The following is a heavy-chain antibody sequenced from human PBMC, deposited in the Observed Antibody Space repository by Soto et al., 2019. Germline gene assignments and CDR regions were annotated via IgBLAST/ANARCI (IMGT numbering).Heavy chain of an antibody. CDR1: GFTINNYA. J-gene: IGHJ4*02. Sequence: QVQLVESGGGVVQPGRSLRLSCAASGFTINNYAIHWARKAPGKGLEWVAVISYDGDNKYYADSVKGRFTISRDNSNNTLYLQMNSLRVEDTAVYYCARDGFLTLIVEFAYWGQGTLVTVSS. D-gene: IGHD3-22*01. CDR2: ISYDGDNK. CDR3: ARDGFLTLIVEFAY. V-gene: IGHV3-30-3*01.